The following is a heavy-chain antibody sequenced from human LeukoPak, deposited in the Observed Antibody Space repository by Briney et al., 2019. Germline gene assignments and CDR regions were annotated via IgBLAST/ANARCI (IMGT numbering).Heavy chain of an antibody. Sequence: GGSLRLSCAASGFTFSSYAMHWVRQAPGKGLEWVAVISYDGSNKYYTDSVKGRFTISRDNSKNTLYLQMNSLRAEDTAVYYCARGGVLLWFGESMGGYFDYWGQGTLVTVSS. J-gene: IGHJ4*02. CDR3: ARGGVLLWFGESMGGYFDY. CDR1: GFTFSSYA. V-gene: IGHV3-30-3*01. CDR2: ISYDGSNK. D-gene: IGHD3-10*01.